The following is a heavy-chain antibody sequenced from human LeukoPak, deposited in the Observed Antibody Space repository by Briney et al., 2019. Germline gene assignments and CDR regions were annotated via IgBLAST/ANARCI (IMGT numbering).Heavy chain of an antibody. D-gene: IGHD4-17*01. Sequence: SVKVSCKASGGTFSSYAISWVRQAPGQGLEWMGGIIPIFGTANYAQKFQGRVTITADKSTSTAYMELSSLRSEDTAVYYCARDPTDYGDYYFAYWGQGTPVTVSS. V-gene: IGHV1-69*06. CDR3: ARDPTDYGDYYFAY. CDR2: IIPIFGTA. CDR1: GGTFSSYA. J-gene: IGHJ4*02.